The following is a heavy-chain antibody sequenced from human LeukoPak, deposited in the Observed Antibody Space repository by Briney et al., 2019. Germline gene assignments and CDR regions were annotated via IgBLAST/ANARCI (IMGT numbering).Heavy chain of an antibody. CDR2: IYHSGST. CDR1: AYSISSGYY. J-gene: IGHJ5*02. Sequence: SETLSLTCAVSAYSISSGYYWGWIRQPPGKGLEWIGSIYHSGSTYYNPSLKSRVTISVDTSKNQFSLKLSSVTAADTAVYYCARVATMIVVESYNWFDPWGQGTLVTVSS. CDR3: ARVATMIVVESYNWFDP. D-gene: IGHD3-22*01. V-gene: IGHV4-38-2*01.